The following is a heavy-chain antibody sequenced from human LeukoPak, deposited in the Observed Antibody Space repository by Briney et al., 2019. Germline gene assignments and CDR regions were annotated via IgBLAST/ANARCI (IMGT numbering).Heavy chain of an antibody. J-gene: IGHJ2*01. CDR2: ISGSGGST. CDR1: GFTFSSYA. CDR3: AKAGSYYYDSSGYGDWYFDL. D-gene: IGHD3-22*01. V-gene: IGHV3-23*01. Sequence: KPGGSLRLSCAASGFTFSSYAMSWVRQAPGKGLEWVSAISGSGGSTYYADSVKGRFTISRDNSKNTLYLQMNSLRAEDTAVYYCAKAGSYYYDSSGYGDWYFDLWGRGTLVTVSS.